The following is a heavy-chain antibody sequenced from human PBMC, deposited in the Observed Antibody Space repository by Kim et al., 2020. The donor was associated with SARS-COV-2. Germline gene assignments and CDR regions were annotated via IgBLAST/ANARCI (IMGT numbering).Heavy chain of an antibody. V-gene: IGHV3-30*04. CDR3: ARDYCSSTSCPIPFLYYFDY. Sequence: GGSLRLSCAASGFTFSSYAMHWVRQAPGKGLEWVAVISYDGSNKYYADSVKGRFTISRDNSKNTLYLQMNSLRAEDTAVYYCARDYCSSTSCPIPFLYYFDYWGQGTLVTVSS. D-gene: IGHD2-2*01. J-gene: IGHJ4*02. CDR1: GFTFSSYA. CDR2: ISYDGSNK.